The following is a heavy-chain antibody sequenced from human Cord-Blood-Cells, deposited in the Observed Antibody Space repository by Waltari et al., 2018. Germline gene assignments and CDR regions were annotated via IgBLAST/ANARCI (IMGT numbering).Heavy chain of an antibody. V-gene: IGHV4-39*07. J-gene: IGHJ4*02. CDR3: ARLGGDSGSYYFDY. D-gene: IGHD1-26*01. Sequence: QLQLQESGPGLVKPSETLSLTCTVSGASISSSSYSWGWIRQPPGKGLEWIGSIYYSGSTYYNPSLKSRVTISVDTSKNQFSLKLSSVTAADTAVYYCARLGGDSGSYYFDYWGQGTLVTVSS. CDR1: GASISSSSYS. CDR2: IYYSGST.